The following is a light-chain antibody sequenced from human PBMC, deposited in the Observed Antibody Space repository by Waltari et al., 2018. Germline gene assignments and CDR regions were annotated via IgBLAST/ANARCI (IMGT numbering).Light chain of an antibody. CDR1: SGDVGGYNY. Sequence: QSALTQPASVSGSPGQSITISCTGTSGDVGGYNYVSWFQQHPGKVPKLIISDVSNRPSGVSDRFSGSKSGNTASLTISGLQAEDVGLYYCMQSIQFPLTFGGGTK. V-gene: IGLV2-14*01. CDR2: DVS. J-gene: IGLJ2*01. CDR3: MQSIQFPLT.